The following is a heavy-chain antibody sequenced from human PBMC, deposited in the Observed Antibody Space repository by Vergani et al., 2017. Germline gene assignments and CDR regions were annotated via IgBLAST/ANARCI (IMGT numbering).Heavy chain of an antibody. V-gene: IGHV2-5*02. J-gene: IGHJ4*02. Sequence: QITLKESGPTLVKPTQPITLTCTFSGFPLSTSGVGVGWIRQPPGKALEWLALIYWDDDKRYSPSLKSRLTITKDTSKNQMALTMTNMDPVDTATYCCAHRDTYSYGYDFDYWGQGTLVTVSS. CDR1: GFPLSTSGVG. CDR3: AHRDTYSYGYDFDY. D-gene: IGHD5-18*01. CDR2: IYWDDDK.